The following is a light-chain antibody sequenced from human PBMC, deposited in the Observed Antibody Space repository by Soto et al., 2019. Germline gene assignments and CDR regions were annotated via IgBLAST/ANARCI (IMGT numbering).Light chain of an antibody. CDR3: QQYGGSPIT. Sequence: VMTQSPGTLSLSPGERVTLSCRASQSVTTRLAWYQHKPGQXHTXXMSGASNRASGVPVRFSGSGSGTDLTLTITRLEPEDFELYYCQQYGGSPITFGLGTRLEIK. CDR2: GAS. V-gene: IGKV3-20*01. CDR1: QSVTTR. J-gene: IGKJ5*01.